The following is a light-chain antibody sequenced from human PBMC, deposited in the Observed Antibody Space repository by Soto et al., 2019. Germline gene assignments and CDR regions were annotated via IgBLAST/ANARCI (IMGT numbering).Light chain of an antibody. Sequence: DIQMTQSPSSLSASVGDEVTITCRASQTIMTYLNRYQLKPGKPPRLLIYAASSLQSGVPSRFSGSGSGTDFTLTISSLQPEDFATYSCQQSYNSPQTFGQGTKVDIK. J-gene: IGKJ1*01. CDR3: QQSYNSPQT. CDR1: QTIMTY. V-gene: IGKV1-39*01. CDR2: AAS.